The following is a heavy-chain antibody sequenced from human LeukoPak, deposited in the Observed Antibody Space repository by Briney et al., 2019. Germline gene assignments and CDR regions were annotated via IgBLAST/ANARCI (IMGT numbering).Heavy chain of an antibody. V-gene: IGHV4-59*01. CDR2: IYYSGST. CDR3: ARENPGYYYGMDV. CDR1: GGSISSYY. Sequence: PSETLSLTCTVSGGSISSYYWSWIRQPPGKGLEWIGYIYYSGSTNYNPSLKSRVTISVDTSKNQFSLKLSSVTAADTAVYYCARENPGYYYGMDVWGQGTTVTVSS. J-gene: IGHJ6*02.